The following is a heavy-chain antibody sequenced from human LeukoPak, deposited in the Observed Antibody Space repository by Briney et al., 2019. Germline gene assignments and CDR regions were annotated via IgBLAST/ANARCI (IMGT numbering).Heavy chain of an antibody. CDR1: GYIFTNYY. Sequence: ASVKVSCKASGYIFTNYYMNWVRQAPGQGLEWMGIINPSGGGTSYAQKFQGRVTMTRNTSISTAYMELSSLRSEDTAVYYCARERLGSGSYYDAFDIWGQGTMVTVSS. J-gene: IGHJ3*02. CDR3: ARERLGSGSYYDAFDI. V-gene: IGHV1-46*01. CDR2: INPSGGGT. D-gene: IGHD3-10*01.